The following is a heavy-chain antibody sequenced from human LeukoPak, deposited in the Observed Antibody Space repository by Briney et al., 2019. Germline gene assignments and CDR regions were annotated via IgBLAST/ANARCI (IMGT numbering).Heavy chain of an antibody. CDR3: ARHRGVVAPFDY. J-gene: IGHJ4*02. V-gene: IGHV3-53*01. Sequence: SVKGRLTISRDNSKNSVYLQMNSLRVEDTAVYYCARHRGVVAPFDYWGQGTLVTVSS. D-gene: IGHD2-15*01.